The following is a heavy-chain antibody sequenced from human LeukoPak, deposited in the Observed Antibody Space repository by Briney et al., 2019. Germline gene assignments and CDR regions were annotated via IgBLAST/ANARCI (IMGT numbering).Heavy chain of an antibody. CDR3: ARGGTGTTSDY. CDR1: VGSISSYY. D-gene: IGHD1-7*01. Sequence: SETLSLTCTVSVGSISSYYWSWFRQPPGKGLEWIGYIYYSGSTNYNPSLKSRVTISVDTSKNQFSLKLSSVTAADTAVYYCARGGTGTTSDYWGQGTLVTVSS. CDR2: IYYSGST. J-gene: IGHJ4*02. V-gene: IGHV4-59*13.